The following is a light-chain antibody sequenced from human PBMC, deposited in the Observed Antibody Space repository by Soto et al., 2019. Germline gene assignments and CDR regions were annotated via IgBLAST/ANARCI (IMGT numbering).Light chain of an antibody. CDR1: QGLSTY. CDR3: QQSYSTLLT. J-gene: IGKJ4*01. V-gene: IGKV1-39*01. Sequence: SQLPQSPSSLSASVGDRVTITCRASQGLSTYLAWYQQKPRKAPKLLISAASTLQRGVPSRFSGSGSGTDFTLTIISRQPEDFATYYCQQSYSTLLTFGGGTKVDIK. CDR2: AAS.